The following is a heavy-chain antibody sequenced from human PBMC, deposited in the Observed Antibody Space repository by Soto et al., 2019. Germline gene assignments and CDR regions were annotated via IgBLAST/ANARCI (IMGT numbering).Heavy chain of an antibody. Sequence: LSLTCTVSGGSISSGGYSWSWVRLTPGKGLEWVGFIRRIAYGGTTDYAASVKGRFTISRDDSRKIVYLQMSRLKIEDTAVYYCSRSLAIDFDSWGQGTLVTVSS. CDR2: IRRIAYGGTT. V-gene: IGHV3-49*04. CDR1: GGSISSGGYS. J-gene: IGHJ4*02. CDR3: SRSLAIDFDS.